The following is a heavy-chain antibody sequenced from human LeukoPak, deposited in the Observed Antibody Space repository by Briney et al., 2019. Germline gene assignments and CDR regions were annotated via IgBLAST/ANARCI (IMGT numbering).Heavy chain of an antibody. Sequence: GGSLRLSCAASGFTFSSQWMHWVRQAPGKGLVHVSRINNEGSNTNYADSVKGRFTISRDNAKNTLYLQMNSLRAEDTAVYYCARAQDERGGSYSWFDPWGQGTLVTVSS. V-gene: IGHV3-74*01. CDR2: INNEGSNT. CDR3: ARAQDERGGSYSWFDP. D-gene: IGHD2-15*01. J-gene: IGHJ5*02. CDR1: GFTFSSQW.